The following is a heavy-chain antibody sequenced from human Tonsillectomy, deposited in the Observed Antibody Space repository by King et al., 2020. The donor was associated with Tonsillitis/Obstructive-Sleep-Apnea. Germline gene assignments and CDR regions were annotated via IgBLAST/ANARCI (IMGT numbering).Heavy chain of an antibody. CDR2: ISYDGSNK. V-gene: IGHV3-30*04. CDR1: GFTFSNYA. CDR3: AREVEYSIGYQGYFDY. D-gene: IGHD3-22*01. J-gene: IGHJ4*02. Sequence: VQLVESGGGVVQPGRSLRLSCAASGFTFSNYAMHWVRQAPGKGLEWVAVISYDGSNKYYADSVKGRFTISRDNSKNTLYLQMNSLRAEDTAVYYCAREVEYSIGYQGYFDYWGQGTLVTVSS.